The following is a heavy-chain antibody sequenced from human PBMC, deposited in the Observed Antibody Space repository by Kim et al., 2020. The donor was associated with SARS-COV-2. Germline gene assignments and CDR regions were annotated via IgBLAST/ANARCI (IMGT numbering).Heavy chain of an antibody. V-gene: IGHV4-34*01. CDR3: ARGGSITMIVVVTHGYFDY. Sequence: SETLSLTCAVYGGSFSGYYWSWIRQPPGKGLEWIGEINHSGSTNYNPSLKSRVTISEDTSKNQFSLKLSSVTAADTAVYYCARGGSITMIVVVTHGYFDYWGQGTLVTVSS. CDR1: GGSFSGYY. CDR2: INHSGST. D-gene: IGHD3-22*01. J-gene: IGHJ4*02.